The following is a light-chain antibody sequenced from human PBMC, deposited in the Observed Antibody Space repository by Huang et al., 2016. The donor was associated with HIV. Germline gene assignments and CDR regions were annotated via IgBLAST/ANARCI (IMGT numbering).Light chain of an antibody. CDR1: QSVTRN. V-gene: IGKV3-15*01. CDR3: QHYNNWPWWT. J-gene: IGKJ1*01. CDR2: SAS. Sequence: EVVMTQSPAILSVSPGERATLSCRASQSVTRNLAGYQQKPGQAPRLLIYSASTRATGIPARFSGSGSGTEFTLTISSLQSEEFAVYYCQHYNNWPWWTFGQGTKVEIK.